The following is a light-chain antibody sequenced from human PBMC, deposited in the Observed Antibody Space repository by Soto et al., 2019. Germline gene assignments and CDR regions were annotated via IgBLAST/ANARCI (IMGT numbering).Light chain of an antibody. Sequence: QSALTQPASVSGSPGQSITISCTGTSSDVGGYNYVAWYQQHPGKAPKLMIHDVTNRPSGVSNRFSGSKSGNTASLTISGLQTEDEADYYCSSYTSSYTYVFGGGTQLTVL. CDR1: SSDVGGYNY. CDR3: SSYTSSYTYV. V-gene: IGLV2-14*03. J-gene: IGLJ7*01. CDR2: DVT.